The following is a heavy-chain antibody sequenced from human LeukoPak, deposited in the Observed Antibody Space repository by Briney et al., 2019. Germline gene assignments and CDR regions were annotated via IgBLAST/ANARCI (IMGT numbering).Heavy chain of an antibody. CDR3: ARWAGYCSITNCYTAFDY. CDR2: ITPIFGTA. V-gene: IGHV1-69*13. D-gene: IGHD2-2*02. J-gene: IGHJ4*02. Sequence: SVKVSCKASGGTFINYAINWVGQAPGQGGEGMVGITPIFGTANYAQRFHGRVTNNADGSTSTDYMELSSLRSADAAVCYCARWAGYCSITNCYTAFDYWGQGTLVTVSS. CDR1: GGTFINYA.